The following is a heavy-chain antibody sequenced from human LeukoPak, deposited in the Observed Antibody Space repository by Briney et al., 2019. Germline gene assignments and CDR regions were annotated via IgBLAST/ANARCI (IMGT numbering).Heavy chain of an antibody. V-gene: IGHV3-66*01. CDR2: IYSGGST. Sequence: GGSLRLSCAASGFTVSSNYMSWVRQAPGKGLEWVSVIYSGGSTYYADSVKGRFTISRDNSKNTLYLQMNSLRAEDTAVYYCATSGIAVAGTDDASDIWGQGTMVTVSS. D-gene: IGHD6-19*01. CDR1: GFTVSSNY. CDR3: ATSGIAVAGTDDASDI. J-gene: IGHJ3*02.